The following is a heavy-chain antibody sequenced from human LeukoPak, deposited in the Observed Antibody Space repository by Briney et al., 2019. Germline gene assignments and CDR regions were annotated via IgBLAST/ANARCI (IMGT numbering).Heavy chain of an antibody. D-gene: IGHD3-22*01. J-gene: IGHJ4*02. Sequence: GGSLRLSCAASGFTVSSKYMTWVRQAPGKGLEWVSVIYSGGSTFYADSVRGRFTISRDSSKNTVYLQMSSLRAEDTAVYYCAIGRGRYYDTTGGLDYWGQGTLVTVSS. CDR3: AIGRGRYYDTTGGLDY. CDR1: GFTVSSKY. CDR2: IYSGGST. V-gene: IGHV3-53*01.